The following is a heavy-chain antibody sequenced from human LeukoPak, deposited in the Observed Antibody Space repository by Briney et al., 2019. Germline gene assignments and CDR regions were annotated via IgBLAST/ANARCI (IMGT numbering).Heavy chain of an antibody. CDR1: GGSFSGYY. D-gene: IGHD1-7*01. Sequence: SGTLSLTCAVYGGSFSGYYWSWIRQPPGKGLEWIGEINHSGSTNYNPSLKSRVTISVDTSKNQFSLKLSSVTAADTAVYYCAKGGITGTTLGGMDVWGQGTTVTVS. V-gene: IGHV4-34*01. CDR3: AKGGITGTTLGGMDV. J-gene: IGHJ6*02. CDR2: INHSGST.